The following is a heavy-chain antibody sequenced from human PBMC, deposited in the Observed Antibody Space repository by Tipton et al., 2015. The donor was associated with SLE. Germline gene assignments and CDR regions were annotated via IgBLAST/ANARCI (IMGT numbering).Heavy chain of an antibody. CDR1: GFTYSTYA. CDR2: IYSGGGT. V-gene: IGHV3-23*03. Sequence: SLRLSCVASGFTYSTYAMTWVRQPPGKGLEWVSVIYSGGGTYYADFAKGRFTISRDNSKNMLYLQMNSLRGEDTAVYYCVRGRNWGSGFESWGQGALVIVSS. J-gene: IGHJ4*02. D-gene: IGHD7-27*01. CDR3: VRGRNWGSGFES.